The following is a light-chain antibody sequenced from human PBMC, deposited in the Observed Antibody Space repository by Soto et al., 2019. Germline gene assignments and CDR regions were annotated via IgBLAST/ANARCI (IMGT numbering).Light chain of an antibody. CDR1: SGDIGTYNL. CDR3: LSYTSANTRV. Sequence: QSALTQPASVSGSPGQSITISCTGTSGDIGTYNLVSWYQQHPGRAPKLIIFEVNKRPSGVSNRFSGSKSGNTASLTISGLQPEDEADYYCLSYTSANTRVFGGGTKLTVL. J-gene: IGLJ3*02. CDR2: EVN. V-gene: IGLV2-14*02.